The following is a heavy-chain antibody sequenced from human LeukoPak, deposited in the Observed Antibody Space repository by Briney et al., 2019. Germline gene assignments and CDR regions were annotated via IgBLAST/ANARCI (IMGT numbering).Heavy chain of an antibody. CDR1: GFTFGDYA. Sequence: PGRSLRLSCAASGFTFGDYAMHWVRQAPGKGLEWVSGISWNSGNIGYADSVKGRFTISRDNAKNSLYLQMNSLRAEDTALYYCAKGLQWGYFDYWGRGTLVTVSS. CDR3: AKGLQWGYFDY. CDR2: ISWNSGNI. V-gene: IGHV3-9*01. J-gene: IGHJ4*02. D-gene: IGHD4-11*01.